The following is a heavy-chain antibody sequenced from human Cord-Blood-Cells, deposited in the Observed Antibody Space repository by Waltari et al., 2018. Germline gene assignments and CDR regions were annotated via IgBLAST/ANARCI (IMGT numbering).Heavy chain of an antibody. V-gene: IGHV4-34*01. CDR3: ARGGFPLYYYGSGSWYSMDV. CDR2: INHSGST. D-gene: IGHD3-10*01. CDR1: GGSFSGYY. J-gene: IGHJ6*02. Sequence: QVQLQQWGAGLLKPSETLSLTCAVYGGSFSGYYWSWIRQPPGKGLEWIGEINHSGSTNYNPSLKSRVTISVDTSKNQFSLKLSSVTAADTAVYYCARGGFPLYYYGSGSWYSMDVWGQGTTVTVSS.